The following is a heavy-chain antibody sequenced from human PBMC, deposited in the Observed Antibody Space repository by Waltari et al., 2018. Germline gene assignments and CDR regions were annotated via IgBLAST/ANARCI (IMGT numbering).Heavy chain of an antibody. V-gene: IGHV4-4*07. CDR1: SVSINTSY. CDR3: ATDNNRQAFNI. CDR2: IYSGGSS. Sequence: QVQLQESGPGLVKPSETLSLTCTVSSVSINTSYWNWIRQPAGRGLEWIGRIYSGGSSNYSPSLKSPVTMSVDTSQCQLSLKLNSVTAADTALYYCATDNNRQAFNIWGQGILVTVSS. D-gene: IGHD1-20*01. J-gene: IGHJ3*02.